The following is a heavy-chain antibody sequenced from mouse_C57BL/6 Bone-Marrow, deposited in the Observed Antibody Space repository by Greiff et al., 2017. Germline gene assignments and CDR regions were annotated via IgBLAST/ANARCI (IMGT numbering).Heavy chain of an antibody. J-gene: IGHJ3*01. CDR2: IRSKSNNYAT. D-gene: IGHD2-4*01. CDR3: VRHEGYYDYDSWFAY. Sequence: DVKLQESGGGLVQPKGSLKLSCAASGFSFNTYAMNWVRQAPGMGLEWVARIRSKSNNYATYYADSVKDRFTISRDDSESMLYLQMNNLKTEDTAMYYCVRHEGYYDYDSWFAYWGQGTLVTVSA. CDR1: GFSFNTYA. V-gene: IGHV10-1*01.